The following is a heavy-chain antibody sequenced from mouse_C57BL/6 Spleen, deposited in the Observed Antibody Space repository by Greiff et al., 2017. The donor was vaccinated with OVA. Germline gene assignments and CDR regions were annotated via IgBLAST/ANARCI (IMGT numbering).Heavy chain of an antibody. V-gene: IGHV1-82*01. CDR3: ARLEGVTFDY. D-gene: IGHD2-3*01. CDR2: IYPGDGDT. Sequence: VHLVESGPELVKPGASVKISCKASGYAFSSSWMNWVKQRPGKGLEWIGRIYPGDGDTNYNGKFKGKATLTADKSSSTAYMQLSSLTSEDSAVYFCARLEGVTFDYWGQGTTLTVSS. J-gene: IGHJ2*01. CDR1: GYAFSSSW.